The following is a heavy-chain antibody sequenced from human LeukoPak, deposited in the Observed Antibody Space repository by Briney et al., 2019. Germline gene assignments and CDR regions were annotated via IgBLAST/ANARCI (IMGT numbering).Heavy chain of an antibody. CDR1: EFAFSSYT. D-gene: IGHD6-19*01. J-gene: IGHJ4*02. CDR3: ARGLNPGSGWYGMDY. CDR2: ISSSSSYI. Sequence: GGSLRLPCAASEFAFSSYTMNWVRQAPGKGLEWVTSISSSSSYIYYADSLKGRFTISRDNAQNSLFLQVDTVRAEDTAVYYCARGLNPGSGWYGMDYWGQGTLVTVSS. V-gene: IGHV3-21*01.